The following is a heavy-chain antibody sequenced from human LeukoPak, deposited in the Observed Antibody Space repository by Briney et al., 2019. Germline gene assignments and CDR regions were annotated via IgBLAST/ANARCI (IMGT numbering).Heavy chain of an antibody. J-gene: IGHJ4*02. V-gene: IGHV3-30*18. CDR1: GFTFNSYG. Sequence: GGSLRLSCAAAGFTFNSYGMHWGRQAPGKGLEWVEVISYDGSNKYYADSVKGRFTISRDNSKNTLYLQMNSLRAEDTAVYYCAKDLSGSYCLDYWGQGTLVTVSS. CDR2: ISYDGSNK. D-gene: IGHD1-26*01. CDR3: AKDLSGSYCLDY.